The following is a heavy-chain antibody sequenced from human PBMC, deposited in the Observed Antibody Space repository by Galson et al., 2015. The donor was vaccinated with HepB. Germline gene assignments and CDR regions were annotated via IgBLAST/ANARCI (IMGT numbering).Heavy chain of an antibody. D-gene: IGHD5-12*01. CDR1: GFTFDDYA. CDR3: AKDMISGYDPREYYYYGMDV. CDR2: ISWNSGCI. Sequence: SLRLSCAASGFTFDDYAMHWVRQAPGKGLEWVSGISWNSGCIGYADSVKGRFTISRDNAKNSLYLQMNSLRAEDTALYYCAKDMISGYDPREYYYYGMDVWGQGTTVTVSS. V-gene: IGHV3-9*01. J-gene: IGHJ6*02.